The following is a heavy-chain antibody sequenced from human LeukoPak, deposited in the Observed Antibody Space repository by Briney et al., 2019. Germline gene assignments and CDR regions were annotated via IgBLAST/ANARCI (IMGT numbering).Heavy chain of an antibody. CDR1: GHTFTSYY. CDR3: ARIAAMATAGGDY. V-gene: IGHV1-46*01. Sequence: ASVKVSCKASGHTFTSYYMHWVRHAPGQGLEWMGIINTSGGSTSYGQKSQGRVTTTRDTSTSTDYMELSTLRSEDTAVHYCARIAAMATAGGDYWGQGTLVTVSS. J-gene: IGHJ4*02. CDR2: INTSGGST. D-gene: IGHD5-18*01.